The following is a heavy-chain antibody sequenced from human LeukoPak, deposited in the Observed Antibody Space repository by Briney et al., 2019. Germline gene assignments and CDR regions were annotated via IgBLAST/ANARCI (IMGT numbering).Heavy chain of an antibody. Sequence: PGGSLRLSCAASGFTFSDYYMSWIRQAPGKGLEWVSYISSSGSTIYYADSVKGRFTISRDNAKNSLYLQMNSLRAEDTAVYYCASRTYYDFWSGPSLFDYWGQGTLVTVSS. CDR2: ISSSGSTI. CDR1: GFTFSDYY. D-gene: IGHD3-3*01. V-gene: IGHV3-11*04. CDR3: ASRTYYDFWSGPSLFDY. J-gene: IGHJ4*02.